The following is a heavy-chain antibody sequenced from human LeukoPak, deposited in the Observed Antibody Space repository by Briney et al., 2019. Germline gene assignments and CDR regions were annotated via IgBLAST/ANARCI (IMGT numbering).Heavy chain of an antibody. Sequence: GGSLRLSCAASGFTFSSYEMNWVRQAPGKGLEWVSYISSSGSTIYYADSVKGRFTISRDNAKNSLYLQMNSLRAEDTAVYYCARGGGGQWLVYFDYWGQGILVTVSS. V-gene: IGHV3-48*03. D-gene: IGHD6-19*01. CDR1: GFTFSSYE. J-gene: IGHJ4*02. CDR3: ARGGGGQWLVYFDY. CDR2: ISSSGSTI.